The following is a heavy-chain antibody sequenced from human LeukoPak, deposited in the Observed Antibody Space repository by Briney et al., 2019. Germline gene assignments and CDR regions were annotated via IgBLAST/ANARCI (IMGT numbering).Heavy chain of an antibody. CDR2: IGSSGSPI. CDR1: GFTFSDYY. J-gene: IGHJ4*02. CDR3: ARDGITNTIHFDY. Sequence: GGSLRLSCAASGFTFSDYYMSWIRQAPGKGLEWVSYIGSSGSPIFYADSVKGRFTISRDNTKNSLYLQINSLRAEDTAVYYCARDGITNTIHFDYWGQGTLVTVSS. V-gene: IGHV3-11*04. D-gene: IGHD2-2*01.